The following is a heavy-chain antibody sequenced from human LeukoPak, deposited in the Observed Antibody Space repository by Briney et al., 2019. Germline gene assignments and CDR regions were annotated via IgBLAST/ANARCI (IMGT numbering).Heavy chain of an antibody. CDR2: IIPIFGTA. J-gene: IGHJ4*02. V-gene: IGHV1-69*05. Sequence: GASVKVSCKASGYTFTSYGISWVRQAPGQGLEWMGGIIPIFGTANYAQKFQGRVTITTDESTSTAYMELSSLRSEDTAVYYCARDWGYCSGGSCYSSWGQGTLVTVSS. CDR1: GYTFTSYG. D-gene: IGHD2-15*01. CDR3: ARDWGYCSGGSCYSS.